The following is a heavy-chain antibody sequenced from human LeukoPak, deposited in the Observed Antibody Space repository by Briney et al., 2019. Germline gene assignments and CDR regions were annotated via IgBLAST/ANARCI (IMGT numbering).Heavy chain of an antibody. J-gene: IGHJ5*02. CDR3: ARGFWGPTSHDILTGYWFDP. D-gene: IGHD3-9*01. V-gene: IGHV4-59*01. Sequence: SETLSLTCTVSGGSISSYYWSWIRQPPGKGLEWIGYIYYSGSTNYNPSLKSRVTISVDTSKNQFSLKLSSVTAADTAVYYCARGFWGPTSHDILTGYWFDPWGQGTLVTVSS. CDR1: GGSISSYY. CDR2: IYYSGST.